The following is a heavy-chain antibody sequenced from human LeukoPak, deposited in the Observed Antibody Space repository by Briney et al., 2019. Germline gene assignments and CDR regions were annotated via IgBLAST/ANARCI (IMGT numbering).Heavy chain of an antibody. V-gene: IGHV3-21*01. D-gene: IGHD3-16*02. Sequence: GGSLRLSCAASGFTFSSYSMNWVRQAPGKGLEWVSSISISSSYIYYADSVKGRFTISRDNAKNSLYLQMNSLRAEDTAVYYCASSAYDYVWGSYRYYFDYWGQGTLVTVSS. CDR2: ISISSSYI. CDR3: ASSAYDYVWGSYRYYFDY. CDR1: GFTFSSYS. J-gene: IGHJ4*02.